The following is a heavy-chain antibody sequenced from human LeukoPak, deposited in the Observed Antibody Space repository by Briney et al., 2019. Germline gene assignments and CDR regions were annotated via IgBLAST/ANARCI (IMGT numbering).Heavy chain of an antibody. Sequence: GGSLRLSCAASGFTFSSYAMSWVRQAPGKGLEWVSAISGSGGSTYYADSVKGRFTISRDNSKNTLYLQMNSLRAEDAAVYYCAKDRYSSSWYDYWGQGTLVTVSS. J-gene: IGHJ4*02. CDR3: AKDRYSSSWYDY. D-gene: IGHD6-13*01. CDR2: ISGSGGST. V-gene: IGHV3-23*01. CDR1: GFTFSSYA.